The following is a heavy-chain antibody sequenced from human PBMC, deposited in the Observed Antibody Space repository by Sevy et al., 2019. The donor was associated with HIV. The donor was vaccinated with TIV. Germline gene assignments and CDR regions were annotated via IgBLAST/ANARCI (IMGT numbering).Heavy chain of an antibody. J-gene: IGHJ4*02. V-gene: IGHV3-74*01. CDR2: INSDGSST. D-gene: IGHD3-22*01. CDR1: GFTFSSYW. CDR3: AKEAPGYNYDSSGSFDH. Sequence: GGSLRLSCAASGFTFSSYWMHWVRQAPGKGLVWVSRINSDGSSTSYADSVKGRFTISRDNAKNTLYLQMNSLRAEDTAVYYCAKEAPGYNYDSSGSFDHWGQGTLVTVSS.